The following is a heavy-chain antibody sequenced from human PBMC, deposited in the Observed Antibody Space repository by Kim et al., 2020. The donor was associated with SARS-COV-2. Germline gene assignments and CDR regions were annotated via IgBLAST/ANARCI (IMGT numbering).Heavy chain of an antibody. D-gene: IGHD6-13*01. J-gene: IGHJ6*02. CDR1: RFTFSSYA. CDR3: AKDLGFGSSWSFTMDV. Sequence: GGSLRLSCAASRFTFSSYAMSWVRQAPGKGLEWVSAISGSGGSIYYADSVKGRFTISRDNSKNTLYLQMNSLRAEDTAVYYCAKDLGFGSSWSFTMDVWGQGTTVTVSS. V-gene: IGHV3-23*01. CDR2: ISGSGGSI.